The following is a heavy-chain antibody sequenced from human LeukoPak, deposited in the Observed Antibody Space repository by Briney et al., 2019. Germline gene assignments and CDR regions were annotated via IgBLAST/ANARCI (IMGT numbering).Heavy chain of an antibody. J-gene: IGHJ4*02. CDR2: IYSGGST. D-gene: IGHD1-26*01. CDR3: ARAGYYSHYFDY. V-gene: IGHV3-53*01. Sequence: GGSLRLSCAASGFTVSRNYMSWVRQAPGKGLEWVSVIYSGGSTYYADSVKGRFTISRDNSKNTLYLQMNSLRAEDTAVYYCARAGYYSHYFDYWGQGTLVTVSS. CDR1: GFTVSRNY.